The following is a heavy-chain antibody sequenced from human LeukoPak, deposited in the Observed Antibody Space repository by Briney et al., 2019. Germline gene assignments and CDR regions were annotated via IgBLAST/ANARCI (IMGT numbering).Heavy chain of an antibody. CDR3: ARVPEAGYNPDY. CDR1: GYTLTNHY. V-gene: IGHV1-46*01. J-gene: IGHJ4*02. CDR2: IHPCGDRT. Sequence: GASVKVSCKASGYTLTNHYMYWVRQAPGQGLEWMGIIHPCGDRTSYAQKFQGRVTMTSDTSTSTVYMELSSLRSEDTAVYYCARVPEAGYNPDYWGQGTLVTVSA. D-gene: IGHD5-24*01.